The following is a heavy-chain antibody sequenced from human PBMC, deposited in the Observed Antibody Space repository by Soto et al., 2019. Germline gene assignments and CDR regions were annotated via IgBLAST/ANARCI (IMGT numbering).Heavy chain of an antibody. D-gene: IGHD3-9*01. Sequence: GASVKVPCKASGYTFTSYGISWVRQAPGQGLEWMGWISAYNGNTNYAQKLQGRVTMTTDTSTSTAYMELRSLRSDDTAVYYCARDCSRCYDILTGYYTFDYWGQGTLVTVSS. V-gene: IGHV1-18*01. CDR1: GYTFTSYG. CDR3: ARDCSRCYDILTGYYTFDY. J-gene: IGHJ4*02. CDR2: ISAYNGNT.